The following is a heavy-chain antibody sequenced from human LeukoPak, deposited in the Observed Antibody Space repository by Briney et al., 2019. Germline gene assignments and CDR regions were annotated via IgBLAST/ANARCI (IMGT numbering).Heavy chain of an antibody. D-gene: IGHD3-16*01. CDR3: ARSRVAFAGVASFGH. CDR1: GFTLTGYT. J-gene: IGHJ4*02. V-gene: IGHV3-7*01. CDR2: IKQDGSER. Sequence: PGGSLRLSCAASGFTLTGYTMNWVRQAPGKGLEWVANIKQDGSERYYVDSVKGRFTISRDNAKNSLYLQMNSLRAEDTAVYYCARSRVAFAGVASFGHWGQGTLVTVSS.